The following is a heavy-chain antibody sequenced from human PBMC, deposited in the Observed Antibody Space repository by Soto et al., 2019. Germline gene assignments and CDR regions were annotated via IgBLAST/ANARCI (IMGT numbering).Heavy chain of an antibody. CDR1: GGAILYYY. Sequence: QVQLQQSGTGLVKPSQTLSLLCTVSGGAILYYYWFWIRQRPGTGLEWIGSIFSTGSTDYNPSLKSRVTLSLATSKNQFSLNLSSVTASDTAVYSCARVNGGAFHHWGQGALVAVSS. CDR2: IFSTGST. CDR3: ARVNGGAFHH. V-gene: IGHV4-59*01. J-gene: IGHJ4*02. D-gene: IGHD2-8*01.